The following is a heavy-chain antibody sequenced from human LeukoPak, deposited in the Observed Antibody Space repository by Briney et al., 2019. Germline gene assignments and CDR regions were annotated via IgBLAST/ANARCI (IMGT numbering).Heavy chain of an antibody. CDR2: IRSKANSYAT. J-gene: IGHJ3*02. V-gene: IGHV3-73*01. CDR1: GFTFSGSA. D-gene: IGHD3-10*01. Sequence: GGSLKLSCAASGFTFSGSAMHWVRHASGKGLEWVGRIRSKANSYATAYATSVKGRFTISRDDSKNTAYLQMNSLKTEDTAVYYCTSSLGSGDAFDIWGQGTMVTVSS. CDR3: TSSLGSGDAFDI.